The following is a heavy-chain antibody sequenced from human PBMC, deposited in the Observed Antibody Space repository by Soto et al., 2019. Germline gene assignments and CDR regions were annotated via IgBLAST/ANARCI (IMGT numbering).Heavy chain of an antibody. D-gene: IGHD2-8*02. J-gene: IGHJ4*02. Sequence: GESLKISCAASGFTFSLYAIHWVRQATGKGLERVAAIWGDGSDKKYADSVKGRFTVSRDNSKNTLYLQMNSLRDEDTAVYFCARSGECTGTSSHIRGPFDSWGPGTRVTVSS. CDR1: GFTFSLYA. CDR2: IWGDGSDK. CDR3: ARSGECTGTSSHIRGPFDS. V-gene: IGHV3-33*01.